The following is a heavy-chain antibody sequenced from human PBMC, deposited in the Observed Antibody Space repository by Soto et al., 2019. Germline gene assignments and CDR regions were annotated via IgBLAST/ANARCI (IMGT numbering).Heavy chain of an antibody. CDR3: ARDPFFGAYDI. CDR1: RFAFSTSY. CDR2: INPDGSVK. V-gene: IGHV3-7*01. J-gene: IGHJ3*02. Sequence: EVQLVESGGGLVLPGGSLRLSCAASRFAFSTSYMSWVRQAQGKGLQWVGNINPDGSVKNYVDSVKGRFIISRDNAENSLYLQMNSLRAEDTGVYYCARDPFFGAYDIWGQGALVTVS. D-gene: IGHD3-16*01.